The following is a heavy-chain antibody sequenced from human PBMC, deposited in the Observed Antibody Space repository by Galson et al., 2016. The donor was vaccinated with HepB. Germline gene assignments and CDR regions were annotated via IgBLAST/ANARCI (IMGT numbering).Heavy chain of an antibody. V-gene: IGHV3-74*01. CDR2: INPGATST. CDR1: GFTFSRFW. CDR3: VRNWNYYSSGSYLDS. D-gene: IGHD3-10*01. J-gene: IGHJ4*02. Sequence: SLRLSCAASGFTFSRFWMHWVRQAPGKGLVWVSRINPGATSTIYADSVKGRFTISRDNAKNTLYLEMNSLRAEDTALYFWVRNWNYYSSGSYLDSWGQGTQVTVSS.